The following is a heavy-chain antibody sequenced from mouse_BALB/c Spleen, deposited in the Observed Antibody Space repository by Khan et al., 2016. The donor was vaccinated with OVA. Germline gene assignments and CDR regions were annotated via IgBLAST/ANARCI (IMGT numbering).Heavy chain of an antibody. CDR2: INPSTGYT. CDR1: GYTFTNYW. Sequence: VELVESGAELAKPGASVKMSCKASGYTFTNYWILWVKQRPGQGLEWIGYINPSTGYTEYNQNFKDKATLTADKSSSTAYMQLSSLTSEDSAVYYCARRGLRWDFDYWGQGTTLTVSS. CDR3: ARRGLRWDFDY. D-gene: IGHD1-1*01. V-gene: IGHV1-7*01. J-gene: IGHJ2*01.